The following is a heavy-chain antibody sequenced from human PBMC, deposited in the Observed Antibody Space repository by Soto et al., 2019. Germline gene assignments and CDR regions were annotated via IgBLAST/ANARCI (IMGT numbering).Heavy chain of an antibody. CDR3: ARGLYDFWSGYYGNWFDP. CDR2: IYYSGST. V-gene: IGHV4-59*01. CDR1: GGSISSYY. Sequence: SETLSLTCTVSGGSISSYYWSWIRQPPGKGLEWIGYIYYSGSTNYNPSLKSRVTISVDTSKNQFSLRLSSVTAADTAVYYCARGLYDFWSGYYGNWFDPWGQGTLVTVSS. J-gene: IGHJ5*02. D-gene: IGHD3-3*01.